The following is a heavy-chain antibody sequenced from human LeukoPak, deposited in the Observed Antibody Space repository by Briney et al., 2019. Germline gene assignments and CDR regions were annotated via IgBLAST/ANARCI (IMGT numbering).Heavy chain of an antibody. Sequence: SVKVSCKASGGTFSSYAISWVRQAPGQGLEWMGGIIPIFGTANYAQKFQGRVTITADESTSTAYMELSSLRSEDTAVYYCARGVWFGEFAETPDYYYYGMDVWGQGTTVTVSS. CDR1: GGTFSSYA. J-gene: IGHJ6*02. CDR2: IIPIFGTA. V-gene: IGHV1-69*01. CDR3: ARGVWFGEFAETPDYYYYGMDV. D-gene: IGHD3-10*01.